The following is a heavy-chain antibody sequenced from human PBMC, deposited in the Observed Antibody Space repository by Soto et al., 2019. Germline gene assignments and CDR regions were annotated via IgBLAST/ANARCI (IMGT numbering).Heavy chain of an antibody. CDR1: GFTFSSYG. CDR2: IWYDGSNK. Sequence: QVQLVESGGGVVQPGRSLRLSCAASGFTFSSYGMHWVRQAPGKGLEWVALIWYDGSNKYYADSVKGRFTISRDNSKNTLYLQMNSLRAEDTAAYYCARDQGAYAEYFQHWGQGTLVTVSS. CDR3: ARDQGAYAEYFQH. D-gene: IGHD1-26*01. V-gene: IGHV3-33*01. J-gene: IGHJ1*01.